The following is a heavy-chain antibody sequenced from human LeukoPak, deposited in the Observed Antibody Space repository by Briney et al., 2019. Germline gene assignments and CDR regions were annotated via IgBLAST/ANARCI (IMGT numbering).Heavy chain of an antibody. V-gene: IGHV3-21*01. J-gene: IGHJ3*02. D-gene: IGHD2-15*01. CDR3: ARERGYCSGGSCLHDAFDI. Sequence: GGSLRLSCAASGFTFSSYAMSWVRQAPGKGLEWVSSISSSSSYIYYADSVKGRFTISRDNAKNSLYLQMNSLRAEDTAVYYCARERGYCSGGSCLHDAFDIWGQGTMVTVSS. CDR2: ISSSSSYI. CDR1: GFTFSSYA.